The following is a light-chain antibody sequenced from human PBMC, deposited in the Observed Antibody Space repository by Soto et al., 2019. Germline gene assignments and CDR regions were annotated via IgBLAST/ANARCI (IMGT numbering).Light chain of an antibody. V-gene: IGKV1-9*01. CDR1: QGITTY. J-gene: IGKJ1*01. CDR2: AAS. Sequence: IQLTQSPSSLSASVGDRVTITCRASQGITTYLAWYQQKPGRAPQLLISAASTLQSGVPARFSGSGSGTEFTLTISSLQPDDFATYYCQQFNSYSPGAFGQGTKVDI. CDR3: QQFNSYSPGA.